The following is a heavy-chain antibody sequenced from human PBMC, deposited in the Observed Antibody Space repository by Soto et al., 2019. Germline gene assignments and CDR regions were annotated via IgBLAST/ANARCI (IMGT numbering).Heavy chain of an antibody. D-gene: IGHD3-22*01. Sequence: SETLSLTCTVSGGSISSYYWSWIRQPPGKGLEWIGYIYYSGSTNYNPSLKSRVTISVDTSKNQFSLKLSSVTAADTAVYYCARGGHHYYDSSGYYYYYGMDVWGQGTTVTV. CDR3: ARGGHHYYDSSGYYYYYGMDV. CDR2: IYYSGST. V-gene: IGHV4-59*01. J-gene: IGHJ6*02. CDR1: GGSISSYY.